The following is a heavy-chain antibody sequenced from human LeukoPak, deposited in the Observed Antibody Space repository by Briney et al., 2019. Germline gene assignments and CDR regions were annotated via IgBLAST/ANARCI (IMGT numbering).Heavy chain of an antibody. D-gene: IGHD6-6*01. CDR2: INWNGGST. J-gene: IGHJ4*02. Sequence: PGGSLRLSCAASGFTFDDYGMSWVRQAPGKGLEWVSGINWNGGSTGYADSLKGRFTISRDNAKNSVYLQMNSLRSEDTALYYFSRGLEYSSSYIDYWGRGTLVTVSS. V-gene: IGHV3-20*04. CDR1: GFTFDDYG. CDR3: SRGLEYSSSYIDY.